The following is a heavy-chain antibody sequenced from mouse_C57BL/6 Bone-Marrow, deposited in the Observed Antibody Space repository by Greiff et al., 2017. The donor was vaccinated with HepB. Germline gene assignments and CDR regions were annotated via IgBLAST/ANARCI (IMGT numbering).Heavy chain of an antibody. CDR2: IYPGSGNT. V-gene: IGHV1-76*01. CDR1: GYTFTDYY. CDR3: ARSGGWYFDY. J-gene: IGHJ2*01. Sequence: QVQLKESGAELVRPGASVKLSCKASGYTFTDYYINWVKQRPGQGLEWIARIYPGSGNTYYNEKFKGKATLTAEKSSSTAYMQLSSLTSEDSAVYFCARSGGWYFDYWGQGTTLTVSS. D-gene: IGHD2-3*01.